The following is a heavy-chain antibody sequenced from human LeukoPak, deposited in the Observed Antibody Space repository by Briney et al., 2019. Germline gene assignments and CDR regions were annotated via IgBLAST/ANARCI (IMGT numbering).Heavy chain of an antibody. Sequence: PSETLSLTCTVFGGSISPLYWSWIRQPPGKGLEFIGYIYYSGTTNYSPSLKSRVTLSVDTSKDQFSLTLGSVTAADTAVYYCARGGVAAKYYFDYWGQGTLVTVSS. D-gene: IGHD3-10*01. J-gene: IGHJ4*02. CDR1: GGSISPLY. CDR2: IYYSGTT. V-gene: IGHV4-59*11. CDR3: ARGGVAAKYYFDY.